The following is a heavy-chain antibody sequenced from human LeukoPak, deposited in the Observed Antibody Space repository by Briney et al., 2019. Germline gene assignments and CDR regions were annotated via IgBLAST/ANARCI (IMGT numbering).Heavy chain of an antibody. J-gene: IGHJ5*02. D-gene: IGHD3-22*01. V-gene: IGHV4-30-2*01. CDR2: IYHSGST. CDR1: GGSISSGDYS. Sequence: SETLSLTCAVSGGSISSGDYSWRWIRQPPGKGLEWIGYIYHSGSTYYNPSLKSRVTISVDRSKNQFSLRLSSVTATDTAVYYCASGARDYYDSSGSRSWFDPWGQGTLVTVSS. CDR3: ASGARDYYDSSGSRSWFDP.